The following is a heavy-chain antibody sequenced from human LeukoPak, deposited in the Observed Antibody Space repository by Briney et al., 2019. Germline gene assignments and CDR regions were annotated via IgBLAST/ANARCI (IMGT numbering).Heavy chain of an antibody. V-gene: IGHV1-3*01. CDR1: GYTITSYA. CDR3: ARTGSSRWHGDHYYLDY. CDR2: INGDNGNT. J-gene: IGHJ4*02. D-gene: IGHD6-13*01. Sequence: ASVKVSCKASGYTITSYAIHWVRQAPGQRLEWMGWINGDNGNTKYSQKFQGRVTITGDASASTAYMELSSLRSEDTAVFYCARTGSSRWHGDHYYLDYWGQGTLVTVSS.